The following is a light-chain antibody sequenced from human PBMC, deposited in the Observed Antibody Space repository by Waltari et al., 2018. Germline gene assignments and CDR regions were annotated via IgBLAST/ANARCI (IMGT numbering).Light chain of an antibody. CDR2: GGN. CDR1: NSNIGSNS. CDR3: ATWDESLNGVV. V-gene: IGLV1-47*01. J-gene: IGLJ3*02. Sequence: QSVLTQPPSASGNPGQTVTISCSGGNSNIGSNSAARYQQFPGTAPKLLTYGGNRRPSGVPDRFSGAKSGTSASLAISGLRSEDEADYYCATWDESLNGVVIGGGTKLSVL.